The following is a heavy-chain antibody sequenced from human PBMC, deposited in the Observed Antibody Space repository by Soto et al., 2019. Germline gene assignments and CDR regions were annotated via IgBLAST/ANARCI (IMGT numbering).Heavy chain of an antibody. CDR3: ARVRNLLWFGESSNAFDI. V-gene: IGHV1-18*01. CDR1: GYTFTSYG. J-gene: IGHJ3*02. Sequence: ASVKVSCKASGYTFTSYGISWVRQAPGQGLEWMGWISAYNGNTNYAQKLQGRVTMTTDTSTSTAYMELRSLRSDDTAVYYCARVRNLLWFGESSNAFDIWGQGTMVTVSS. CDR2: ISAYNGNT. D-gene: IGHD3-10*01.